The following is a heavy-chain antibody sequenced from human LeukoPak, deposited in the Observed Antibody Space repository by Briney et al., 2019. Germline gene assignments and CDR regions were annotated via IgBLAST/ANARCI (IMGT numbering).Heavy chain of an antibody. Sequence: GGSLRLSCAASGFAFNLYGMAWVRQAPGKGLEWVSGISGSAVGTYYADSVKGRFTISRDNSKNVLFLHMNNLRVEDTAVYFCAKLGTYWHFDVWGRGTLVTVSS. CDR2: ISGSAVGT. V-gene: IGHV3-23*01. CDR3: AKLGTYWHFDV. D-gene: IGHD3-16*01. CDR1: GFAFNLYG. J-gene: IGHJ2*01.